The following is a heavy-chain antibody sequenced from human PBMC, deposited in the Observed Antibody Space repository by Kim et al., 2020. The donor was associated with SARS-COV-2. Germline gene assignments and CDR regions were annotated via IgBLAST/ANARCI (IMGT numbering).Heavy chain of an antibody. J-gene: IGHJ4*02. D-gene: IGHD2-2*01. V-gene: IGHV3-43*01. Sequence: SVKGRFTISRDNSKNSLYLQMNSLRTEDTALYYCVKGYCSSTSCYGTLGYWGQGTLVTVSS. CDR3: VKGYCSSTSCYGTLGY.